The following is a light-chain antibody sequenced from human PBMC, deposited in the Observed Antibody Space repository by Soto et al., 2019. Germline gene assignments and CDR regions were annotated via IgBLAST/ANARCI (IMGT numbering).Light chain of an antibody. CDR3: LQHNSYPWT. CDR2: LGS. CDR1: QSLLHSNGYNY. J-gene: IGKJ1*01. Sequence: DIVMTQSPLSLPVTPGEPASISCRSSQSLLHSNGYNYLDWYLQKPGQSPQLLIYLGSNRSSGVPSRFSGSGSGTEFTLTISSLQPEDFATYYCLQHNSYPWTFGQGTKV. V-gene: IGKV2-28*01.